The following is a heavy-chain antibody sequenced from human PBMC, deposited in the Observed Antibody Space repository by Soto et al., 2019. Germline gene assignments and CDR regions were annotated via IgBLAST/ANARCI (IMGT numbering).Heavy chain of an antibody. J-gene: IGHJ4*02. V-gene: IGHV3-23*01. CDR2: ISGSGGST. Sequence: PGGSLRLSCAASGFTFSSYAMSWVRQAPGKGLEWVSAISGSGGSTYYADSVKGRFTISRDNSKNTLYLQMNSLRAEDTAVYYCAKVGGLWFGELWSLDYWGQGTLVTVSS. CDR1: GFTFSSYA. CDR3: AKVGGLWFGELWSLDY. D-gene: IGHD3-10*01.